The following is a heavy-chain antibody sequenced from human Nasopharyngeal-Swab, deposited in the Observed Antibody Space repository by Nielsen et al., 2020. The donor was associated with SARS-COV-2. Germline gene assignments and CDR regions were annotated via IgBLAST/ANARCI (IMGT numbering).Heavy chain of an antibody. Sequence: LSLTCAASRFTFIAYYLCCIRPAPGKGLEWVSYISSSVSTIYYAHSVKSRFTISRDNAKNSLYLQMNSLRAEDTAVYYCARDQTYDSSGPDLSFDYWSKGNLVTVSS. D-gene: IGHD3-22*01. J-gene: IGHJ4*02. CDR1: RFTFIAYY. CDR2: ISSSVSTI. V-gene: IGHV3-11*01. CDR3: ARDQTYDSSGPDLSFDY.